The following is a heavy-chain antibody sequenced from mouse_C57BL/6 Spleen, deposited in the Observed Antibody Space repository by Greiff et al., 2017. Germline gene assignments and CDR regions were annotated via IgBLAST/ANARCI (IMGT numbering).Heavy chain of an antibody. Sequence: QVQLQQSGPELVKPGASVKISCKASGYAFSSSWMNWVKQRPGKGLEWIGRIYPGDGDTNYNGKFKGKATMTADKSSSTAYMQLSSLTSEDSAVYFCARSRTSYYYGSSHWYFDVWGTGTTVTVSS. D-gene: IGHD1-1*01. CDR3: ARSRTSYYYGSSHWYFDV. CDR1: GYAFSSSW. V-gene: IGHV1-82*01. CDR2: IYPGDGDT. J-gene: IGHJ1*03.